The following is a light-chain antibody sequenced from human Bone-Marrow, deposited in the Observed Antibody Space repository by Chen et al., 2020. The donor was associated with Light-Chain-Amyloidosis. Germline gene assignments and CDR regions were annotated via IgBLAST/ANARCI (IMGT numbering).Light chain of an antibody. V-gene: IGLV3-25*02. Sequence: SYQLTQPPSVSGSPGQTARITCSGDALPKQYAYWYQQKPGQAPVLVIYKDSERPSGIPERFSGSSSGTTVTLTISGVQAEDEADYYCQSADSSGTYKVFGTGTKVTVL. J-gene: IGLJ1*01. CDR2: KDS. CDR1: ALPKQY. CDR3: QSADSSGTYKV.